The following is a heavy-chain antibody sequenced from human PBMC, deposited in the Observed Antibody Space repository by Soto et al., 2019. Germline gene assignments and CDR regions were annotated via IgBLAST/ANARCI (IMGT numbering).Heavy chain of an antibody. D-gene: IGHD7-27*01. Sequence: PSETLSLTCAVCGGSISSAAHAWSWIRQPPGKGLEWIGYSYYSGSTYHNPSLKSRVTISVDTSKNQFSLKMRSVTAADTAVYYCARAPWGTRYGMDVWGQGTAVTVSS. CDR3: ARAPWGTRYGMDV. J-gene: IGHJ6*02. V-gene: IGHV4-30-2*01. CDR1: GGSISSAAHA. CDR2: SYYSGST.